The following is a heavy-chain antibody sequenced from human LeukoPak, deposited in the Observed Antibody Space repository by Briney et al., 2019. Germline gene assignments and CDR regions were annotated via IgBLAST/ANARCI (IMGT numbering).Heavy chain of an antibody. Sequence: GASVKVSCKASGYTFTGYYMHWVRQAPGQGLEWTGWINPNSGGTNYAQKFQGWVTMTRDTSISTAYMELSRLRSDDTAVYYCARGGRSVVVTPLYYFDYWGQGTLVTVSS. D-gene: IGHD3-22*01. CDR3: ARGGRSVVVTPLYYFDY. V-gene: IGHV1-2*04. CDR1: GYTFTGYY. J-gene: IGHJ4*02. CDR2: INPNSGGT.